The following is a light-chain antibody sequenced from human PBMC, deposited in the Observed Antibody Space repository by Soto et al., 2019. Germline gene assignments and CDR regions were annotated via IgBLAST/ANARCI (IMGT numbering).Light chain of an antibody. J-gene: IGKJ5*01. CDR1: LSIFPW. V-gene: IGKV1-5*03. CDR2: KAS. CDR3: QQSNSYPVT. Sequence: DIQMTQSPSTLSASVGDRVTITCRASLSIFPWLAWYQQKPGKAPKLLIYKASNLESGVPSRFTGSGSGTEFTLTISSLQPDDFATYYCQQSNSYPVTFGQGTRLEIK.